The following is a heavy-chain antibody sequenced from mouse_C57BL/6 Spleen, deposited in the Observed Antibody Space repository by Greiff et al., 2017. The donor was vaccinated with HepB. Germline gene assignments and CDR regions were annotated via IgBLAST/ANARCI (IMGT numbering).Heavy chain of an antibody. CDR1: GYTFTSYW. D-gene: IGHD4-1*02. J-gene: IGHJ3*01. V-gene: IGHV1-50*01. CDR2: IDPSDSYT. CDR3: APTGTGAY. Sequence: QVQLQQPGAELVKPGASVKLSCKASGYTFTSYWMQWVKQRPGRGLEWIGEIDPSDSYTNYNQKFKGKATLTVDTSSSTAYMQLSSLTSEDSAVYYCAPTGTGAYWGQGTLVTVSA.